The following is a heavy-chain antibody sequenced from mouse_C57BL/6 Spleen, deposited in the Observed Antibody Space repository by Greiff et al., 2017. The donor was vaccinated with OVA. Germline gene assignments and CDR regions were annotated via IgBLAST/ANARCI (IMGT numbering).Heavy chain of an antibody. Sequence: QVQLKQPGAELVMPGASVKLSCKASGYTFTSYWMHWVKQRPGQGLEWIGEIDPSDSYTNSNQKFKGKSTLTVDKSSSTAYMQLSSLTSEDSAVYYGARCYYGSSYGAMDYWGQGTSVTVSS. J-gene: IGHJ4*01. V-gene: IGHV1-69*01. CDR3: ARCYYGSSYGAMDY. D-gene: IGHD1-1*01. CDR1: GYTFTSYW. CDR2: IDPSDSYT.